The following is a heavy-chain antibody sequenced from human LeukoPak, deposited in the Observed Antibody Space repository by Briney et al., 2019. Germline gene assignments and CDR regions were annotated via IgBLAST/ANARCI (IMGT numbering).Heavy chain of an antibody. D-gene: IGHD3-3*01. V-gene: IGHV4-39*07. Sequence: PSETLSLTCIVSGGSTSSSDYFWGWIRQTPGKGLEWIVSINHSGHINYNPSLKSRVTISVDTSKNQFSLKLSSVTAADTAVYYCAMRRVTTISAFDIWGQGTMVTVSS. CDR2: INHSGHI. CDR3: AMRRVTTISAFDI. J-gene: IGHJ3*02. CDR1: GGSTSSSDYF.